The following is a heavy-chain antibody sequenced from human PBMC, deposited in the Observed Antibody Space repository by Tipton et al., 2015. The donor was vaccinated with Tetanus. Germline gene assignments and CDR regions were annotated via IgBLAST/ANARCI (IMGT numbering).Heavy chain of an antibody. CDR3: ARVGNFCVNVDAFDS. J-gene: IGHJ3*02. CDR1: GFSFSSYS. CDR2: ISSGGNYI. Sequence: SLRLSCAASGFSFSSYSMNWVRQAPGKGLEWVSSISSGGNYIYYADSVKGRFTISRDSALYLQMTSLRAEDTAVYYCARVGNFCVNVDAFDSWGQGTRVPVSS. V-gene: IGHV3-21*01. D-gene: IGHD1-1*01.